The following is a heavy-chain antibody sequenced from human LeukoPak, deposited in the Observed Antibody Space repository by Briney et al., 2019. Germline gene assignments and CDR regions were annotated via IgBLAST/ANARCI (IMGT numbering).Heavy chain of an antibody. Sequence: SETLSLTCTDSGGSISSYYWSWIRQPPGKGLEWIGYIYYSGSTNYNPSLKSRVTISVDTSKNQFSLKLSSVTAADTAVYYCARGDVAWFDSWGQGTLVTVSS. CDR1: GGSISSYY. CDR2: IYYSGST. CDR3: ARGDVAWFDS. D-gene: IGHD2-21*01. J-gene: IGHJ5*01. V-gene: IGHV4-59*01.